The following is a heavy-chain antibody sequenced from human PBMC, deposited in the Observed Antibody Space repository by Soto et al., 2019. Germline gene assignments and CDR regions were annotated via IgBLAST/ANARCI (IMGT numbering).Heavy chain of an antibody. CDR1: GFTFDNYW. J-gene: IGHJ4*02. CDR3: VRARVDY. V-gene: IGHV3-7*04. Sequence: EVQLVESGGGLVQPGGSLRLSCTTSGFTFDNYWMTWVRQAPGKGLEWVATIKEDGSEKYYGDSLRGRLTISRDNAENSMYLQINSLRAEDTAVYYCVRARVDYWGQGSLVTGSS. CDR2: IKEDGSEK.